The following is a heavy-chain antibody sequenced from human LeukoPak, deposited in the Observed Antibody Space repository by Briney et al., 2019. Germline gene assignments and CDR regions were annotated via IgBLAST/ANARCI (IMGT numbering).Heavy chain of an antibody. CDR3: AKAGGSINYYYYYGMDV. Sequence: GGSLILSCAASGFTFSSYAMSWVRQAPGKGLEWVSAISGSGGSTYYADSVKGRFTISRDNSKNTLYLQMNSLRAEDTAVYYCAKAGGSINYYYYYGMDVWGQGTTVTVSS. CDR2: ISGSGGST. CDR1: GFTFSSYA. J-gene: IGHJ6*02. V-gene: IGHV3-23*01. D-gene: IGHD1-26*01.